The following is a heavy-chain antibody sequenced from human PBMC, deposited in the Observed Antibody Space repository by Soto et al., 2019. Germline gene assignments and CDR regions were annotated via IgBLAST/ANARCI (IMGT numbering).Heavy chain of an antibody. CDR1: GGSISSYY. CDR2: IYYSGST. Sequence: SETLSLTCTVSGGSISSYYWSWIRQPPGKGLEWIGYIYYSGSTYYNPSLKSRVTMSVDTSKNHFSLKLISVTTADTAVYFCAREGNLGRWIQPLDSWGQGTPVTVSS. D-gene: IGHD2-2*03. CDR3: AREGNLGRWIQPLDS. J-gene: IGHJ4*02. V-gene: IGHV4-59*01.